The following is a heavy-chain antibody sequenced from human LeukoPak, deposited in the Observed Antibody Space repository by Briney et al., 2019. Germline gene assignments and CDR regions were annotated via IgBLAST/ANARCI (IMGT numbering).Heavy chain of an antibody. Sequence: ASVKVSCKASGYTFTGYYMHWMRQAPGQGLEWMGWINPNSGGTNYAQKFQGRVTMTRDTSISTAYMELSRLRSDDTAVYYCARDRNWGGYYYYYMDVWGKGTTVTVSS. CDR1: GYTFTGYY. CDR3: ARDRNWGGYYYYYMDV. CDR2: INPNSGGT. V-gene: IGHV1-2*02. D-gene: IGHD7-27*01. J-gene: IGHJ6*03.